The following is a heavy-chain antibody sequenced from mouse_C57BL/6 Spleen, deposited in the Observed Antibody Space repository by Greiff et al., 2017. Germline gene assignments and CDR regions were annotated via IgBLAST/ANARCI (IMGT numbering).Heavy chain of an antibody. CDR2: IDPEDGDT. CDR1: GFNIKDYY. Sequence: EVMLVESGAELVRPGASVKLSCTASGFNIKDYYMHWVKQRPEQGLEWIGRIDPEDGDTEYAPKFQGKATMTADTSSNTAYLQLSSLTSEDTAVYYCTTYYGNPYWYFDVWGTGTTVTVSS. J-gene: IGHJ1*03. V-gene: IGHV14-1*01. CDR3: TTYYGNPYWYFDV. D-gene: IGHD2-1*01.